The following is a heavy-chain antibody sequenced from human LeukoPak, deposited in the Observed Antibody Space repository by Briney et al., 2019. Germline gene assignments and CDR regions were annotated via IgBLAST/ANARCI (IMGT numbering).Heavy chain of an antibody. CDR2: IYYSGST. CDR3: ARRDGPKKAFDI. CDR1: GGSISSYY. Sequence: PSETLSLTCTVSGGSISSYYWSWIRQPPGKGLEWIGYIYYSGSTNYNPSLKSRVTISVDTSKNQFSLKLNSVTAADTAVYYCARRDGPKKAFDIWGQGTMVTVSS. J-gene: IGHJ3*02. V-gene: IGHV4-59*08.